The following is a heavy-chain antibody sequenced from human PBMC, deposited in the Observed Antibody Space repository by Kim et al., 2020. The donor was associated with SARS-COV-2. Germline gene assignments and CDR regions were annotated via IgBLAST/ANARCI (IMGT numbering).Heavy chain of an antibody. CDR2: IKGDGSDR. CDR3: ARYGKPYGMDD. CDR1: GFTFSNSW. Sequence: GGSLRLSCAASGFTFSNSWMTWVRQTPGKGLEWLANIKGDGSDRNFLDSVKGRFTISRDNARNSLFLQIDSLRVDDTAVYYCARYGKPYGMDDWGQGTT. J-gene: IGHJ6*02. V-gene: IGHV3-7*03. D-gene: IGHD2-8*01.